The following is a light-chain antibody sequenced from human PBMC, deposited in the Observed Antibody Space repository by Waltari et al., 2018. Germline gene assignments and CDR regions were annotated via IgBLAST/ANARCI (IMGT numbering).Light chain of an antibody. CDR2: DAS. CDR1: QTIYNY. CDR3: QHRNNWPWT. Sequence: EVVLTQSPATLSLSPGERATLSCRASQTIYNYLACYQQKPGQAPRLLIYDASNRATGIPDRFSGSGSGTDFTLIISRLEPEDFVVYYCQHRNNWPWTFGQGSKVEIK. J-gene: IGKJ1*01. V-gene: IGKV3-11*01.